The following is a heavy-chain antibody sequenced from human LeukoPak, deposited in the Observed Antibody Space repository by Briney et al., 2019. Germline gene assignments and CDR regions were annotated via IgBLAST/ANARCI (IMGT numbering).Heavy chain of an antibody. V-gene: IGHV3-7*01. CDR3: ARAIHSSFSDY. CDR1: GFTFSSYW. CDR2: IKQDGSEK. J-gene: IGHJ4*02. Sequence: GGSLRLSCVASGFTFSSYWMSWVRQAPGKGLEWVANIKQDGSEKYYVDSVKGRFTISRDNAKNSLYLQMNSLRAEDTAVYYCARAIHSSFSDYWGQGTLVTVSS. D-gene: IGHD2-15*01.